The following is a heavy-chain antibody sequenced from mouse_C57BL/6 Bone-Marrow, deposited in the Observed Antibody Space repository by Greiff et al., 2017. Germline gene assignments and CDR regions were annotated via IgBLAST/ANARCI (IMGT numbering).Heavy chain of an antibody. D-gene: IGHD1-1*01. J-gene: IGHJ2*01. Sequence: VMLVESGGGLVKPGGSLKLSCAASGFTFSSYAMSWVRQTPEKRLEWVATISDGGSYTYYPDNVKGRFTISRDNAKNNLYLQMSHLKSEDTAMYYCARDLLCYYGFDYWGQGTTLTVSS. V-gene: IGHV5-4*01. CDR2: ISDGGSYT. CDR3: ARDLLCYYGFDY. CDR1: GFTFSSYA.